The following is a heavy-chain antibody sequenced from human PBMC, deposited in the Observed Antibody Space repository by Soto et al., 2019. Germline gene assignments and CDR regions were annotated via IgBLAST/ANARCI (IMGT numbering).Heavy chain of an antibody. CDR3: ARAVLQWQKVEWFDL. J-gene: IGHJ5*02. Sequence: KLVESGGGVVQPGGSLRLSCAASGITVTSSYMTWVRQAPGKGLEWVTTLYTSGDTYYADSVKGRFTLSRDSSKNTLFHQVSSRRVDDSGVYFCARAVLQWQKVEWFDLWGQGPQVFVSS. D-gene: IGHD6-19*01. V-gene: IGHV3-66*01. CDR1: GITVTSSY. CDR2: LYTSGDT.